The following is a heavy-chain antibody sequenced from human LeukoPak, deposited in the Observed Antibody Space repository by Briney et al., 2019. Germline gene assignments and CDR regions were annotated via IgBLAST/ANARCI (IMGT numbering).Heavy chain of an antibody. CDR1: GFTFSSYA. V-gene: IGHV3-23*01. CDR3: AKVRIAAAGLNRYFDY. J-gene: IGHJ4*02. Sequence: PGGSLRLSCAASGFTFSSYAMSWVRQAPGKGLEWVSAISGSVGSTYYADSVKGRFTISRDNSKNTLYLQMNSLRAEDTAVYYCAKVRIAAAGLNRYFDYWGQGTLVTVSS. D-gene: IGHD6-13*01. CDR2: ISGSVGST.